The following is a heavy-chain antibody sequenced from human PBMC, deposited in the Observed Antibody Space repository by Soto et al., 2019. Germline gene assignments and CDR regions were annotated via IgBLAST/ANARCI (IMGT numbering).Heavy chain of an antibody. J-gene: IGHJ4*02. CDR2: INHSGST. CDR1: GGSFSGYY. CDR3: ARGPDYFDY. Sequence: QVQLQQWGAGLLKPSETLSLTCAVYGGSFSGYYWSWIRQPPGKGLEWIGEINHSGSTNYNPSLMSRVTISVDTSKDQFSLKLSSVTAADTAVYYCARGPDYFDYWGQGTLVTVSS. V-gene: IGHV4-34*01.